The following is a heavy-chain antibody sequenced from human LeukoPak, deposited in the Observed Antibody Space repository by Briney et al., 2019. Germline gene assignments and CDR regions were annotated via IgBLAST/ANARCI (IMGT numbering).Heavy chain of an antibody. CDR3: ARSYGSGSRFDY. CDR1: GSSISSYY. V-gene: IGHV4-4*07. J-gene: IGHJ4*02. Sequence: SETLSLTCIVSGSSISSYYWNWIRQPAGKGLEWIGRIYISGSTNYNPSLKSRVTMSVDTSKNQFSLKLSSVTAADTAVYYCARSYGSGSRFDYWGQGTLVTVSS. CDR2: IYISGST. D-gene: IGHD3-10*01.